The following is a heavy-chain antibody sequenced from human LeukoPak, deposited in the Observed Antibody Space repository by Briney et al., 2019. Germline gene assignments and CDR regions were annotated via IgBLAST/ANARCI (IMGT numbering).Heavy chain of an antibody. J-gene: IGHJ6*02. D-gene: IGHD5-18*01. CDR1: GWSFSGYY. V-gene: IGHV4-34*11. CDR3: ASAVRGYSYGLDV. Sequence: PAETLTLTCAVCGWSFSGYYWSWIRQPPGKGLEWIACFYYSGSTDYNPSRESGVSISVDKSKNQISMNLSSVTAADTAVYYCASAVRGYSYGLDVWGQGTTVTVSS. CDR2: FYYSGST.